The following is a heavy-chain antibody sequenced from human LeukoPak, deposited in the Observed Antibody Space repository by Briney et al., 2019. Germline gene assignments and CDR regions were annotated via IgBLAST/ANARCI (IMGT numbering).Heavy chain of an antibody. CDR3: ARAGWYELPRYAFDI. Sequence: ASVKVSCKASGYTFNSHAISWVRQAPGQGLEWMGWISVSNGNTNYAQKLQGRVAMTTETSTSTAYMELRSLTSDDTAVYYCARAGWYELPRYAFDIWGQGTMVTVSS. J-gene: IGHJ3*02. D-gene: IGHD6-19*01. CDR1: GYTFNSHA. V-gene: IGHV1-18*01. CDR2: ISVSNGNT.